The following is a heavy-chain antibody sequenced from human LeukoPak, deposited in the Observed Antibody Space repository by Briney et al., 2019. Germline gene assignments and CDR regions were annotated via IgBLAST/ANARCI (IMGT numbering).Heavy chain of an antibody. CDR2: IIDIFDTA. J-gene: IGHJ6*04. CDR3: ARKNPRYYYGMDV. CDR1: GGTFSNYA. V-gene: IGHV1-69*01. Sequence: PRGSVRLSCKASGGTFSNYAISWVRQAPGQGLEWMGGIIDIFDTANYAQKLQGRVTITADESTSTAYMELSSLRSEDTAVYYCARKNPRYYYGMDVWGKGTTVTVSS.